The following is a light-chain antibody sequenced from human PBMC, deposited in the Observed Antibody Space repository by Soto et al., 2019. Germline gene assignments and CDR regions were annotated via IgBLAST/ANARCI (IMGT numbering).Light chain of an antibody. CDR1: QSVSSSY. CDR3: QQYGSSPQNT. J-gene: IGKJ2*01. V-gene: IGKV3-20*01. CDR2: GAS. Sequence: EIVLTQSPGTLSLSPGERATLSCRASQSVSSSYLAWYQQKPGQAPRLLIYGASSRATDIPDRFSGSGSGTDFTLTISRLEPEDFAVYYCQQYGSSPQNTFGQGTKLEIK.